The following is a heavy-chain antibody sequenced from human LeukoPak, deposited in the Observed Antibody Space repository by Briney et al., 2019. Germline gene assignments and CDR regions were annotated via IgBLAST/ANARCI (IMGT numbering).Heavy chain of an antibody. D-gene: IGHD2-15*01. V-gene: IGHV5-51*01. J-gene: IGHJ6*02. CDR1: GYSFTSYW. CDR3: ARLYGYCSGGSCYDYYYGMDV. CDR2: IYPGDSDT. Sequence: GESLKISCKGSGYSFTSYWIGWVRQMPGKGLEWMGIIYPGDSDTRYSPSFQGQVTISADKSISTAYLQWSSLKASDTAMCYCARLYGYCSGGSCYDYYYGMDVWGQGTTVTVS.